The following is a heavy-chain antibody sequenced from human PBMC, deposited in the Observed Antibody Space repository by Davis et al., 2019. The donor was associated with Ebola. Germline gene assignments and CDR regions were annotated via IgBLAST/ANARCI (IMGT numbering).Heavy chain of an antibody. CDR2: INPSGGST. V-gene: IGHV1-46*01. D-gene: IGHD3-16*02. CDR3: ARVSDYVWGSYRYFDY. Sequence: ASVKVSCKASGYTFTSYYMHWVRQAPGQGLEWMGIINPSGGSTSYAQKFQGRVTITRDTSASTAYMELSSLRSEDTAVYYCARVSDYVWGSYRYFDYWGQGTLVTVAS. CDR1: GYTFTSYY. J-gene: IGHJ4*02.